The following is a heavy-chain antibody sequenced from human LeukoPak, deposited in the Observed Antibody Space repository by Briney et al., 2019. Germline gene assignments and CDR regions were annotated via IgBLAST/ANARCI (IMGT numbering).Heavy chain of an antibody. CDR1: GFTFSDYY. J-gene: IGHJ4*02. V-gene: IGHV3-23*01. CDR2: ISGSGGST. Sequence: GGSLRLSCAASGFTFSDYYMSWIRQAPGKGLEWVSAISGSGGSTYYADSVKGRFTISRDNSKNTLYLQMNSLRAEDTAVYYCAKVRDYDSSGYYSWGQGTLVTVSS. D-gene: IGHD3-22*01. CDR3: AKVRDYDSSGYYS.